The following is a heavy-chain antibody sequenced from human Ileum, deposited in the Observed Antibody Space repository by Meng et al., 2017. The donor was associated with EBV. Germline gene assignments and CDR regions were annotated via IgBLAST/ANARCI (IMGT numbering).Heavy chain of an antibody. CDR1: GGSISSSSYY. D-gene: IGHD1-14*01. Sequence: QLQLQESGPGLVKPSETLPLPCTVSGGSISSSSYYWAWIRQPPGEGLEWIGSVVYSGTTYYTSSLKSRVSISVDTSKNQFSLKLSSVTAADTAVYYCARHHHSPTFDYWGQGTLVTVSS. V-gene: IGHV4-39*01. J-gene: IGHJ4*02. CDR2: VVYSGTT. CDR3: ARHHHSPTFDY.